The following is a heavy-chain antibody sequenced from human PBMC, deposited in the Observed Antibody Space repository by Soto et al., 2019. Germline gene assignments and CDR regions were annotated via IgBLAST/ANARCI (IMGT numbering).Heavy chain of an antibody. CDR2: IWYDGSNK. CDR3: AKVRMLATIGPFDY. CDR1: GFTFSSYG. D-gene: IGHD5-12*01. J-gene: IGHJ4*02. Sequence: PGGSLRLSCAASGFTFSSYGMHWVRQAPGKGLEWVAVIWYDGSNKYYADSVKGRFTISRDNSKNTLYLQMNSLRAEDTAVYYCAKVRMLATIGPFDYWGQGTLVTVSS. V-gene: IGHV3-30*02.